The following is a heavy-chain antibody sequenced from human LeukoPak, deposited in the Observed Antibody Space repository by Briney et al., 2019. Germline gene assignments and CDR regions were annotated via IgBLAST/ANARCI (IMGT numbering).Heavy chain of an antibody. CDR3: AREGVIYYYGSGTYEGFDP. Sequence: PSETLSLTCTVSGGSISSDNYFWSWIRQPAGKGLEWIGRTYTSGNTNYNPSLKSRVTISVDTSKNQFSLKLSSATAADTAVYYCAREGVIYYYGSGTYEGFDPWGQGTLVTVST. CDR1: GGSISSDNYF. CDR2: TYTSGNT. V-gene: IGHV4-61*02. J-gene: IGHJ5*02. D-gene: IGHD3-10*01.